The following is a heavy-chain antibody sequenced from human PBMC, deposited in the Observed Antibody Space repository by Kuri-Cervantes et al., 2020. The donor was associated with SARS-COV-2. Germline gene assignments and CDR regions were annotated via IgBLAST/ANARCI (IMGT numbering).Heavy chain of an antibody. Sequence: GGSLRLSCAASGFTFSSYAMHWVRQAPGKGLEWVAVISYDGSDKYYADSVKGRFTISRDNSKNTLYLQMNSLRAEDTAVYYCARDRSTHYFDYWGQGTRVTVSS. CDR1: GFTFSSYA. CDR3: ARDRSTHYFDY. CDR2: ISYDGSDK. J-gene: IGHJ4*02. V-gene: IGHV3-30-3*01.